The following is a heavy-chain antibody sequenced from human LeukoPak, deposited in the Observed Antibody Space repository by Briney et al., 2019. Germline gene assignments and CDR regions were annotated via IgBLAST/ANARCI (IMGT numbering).Heavy chain of an antibody. J-gene: IGHJ4*02. CDR2: ISGSSRHK. CDR1: GFTFSSYT. V-gene: IGHV3-21*01. D-gene: IGHD6-13*01. Sequence: SGGSLRLSCAASGFTFSSYTMNWVRQAPGKGVEWVSSISGSSRHKYYADSVKGRFTISRDNAKNSLYLQMNSLRAEDTAVYYCARTANFAAGYYIDYWGQGTLVTVSS. CDR3: ARTANFAAGYYIDY.